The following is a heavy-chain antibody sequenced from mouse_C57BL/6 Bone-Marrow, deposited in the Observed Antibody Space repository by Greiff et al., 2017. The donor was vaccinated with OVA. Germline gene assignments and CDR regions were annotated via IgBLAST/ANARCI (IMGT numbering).Heavy chain of an antibody. J-gene: IGHJ3*01. CDR3: AGGYGRSYGFAY. CDR2: IYPGSGST. V-gene: IGHV1-55*01. CDR1: GYTFTSYW. D-gene: IGHD1-1*01. Sequence: QVQLQQPGAELVKPGASVKMSCKASGYTFTSYWITWVKQRPGQGLEWIGDIYPGSGSTNYNEKFKSKATLTVDTSSSTAYMQLSSLTSEDSAVYYCAGGYGRSYGFAYWGQGTLVTVSA.